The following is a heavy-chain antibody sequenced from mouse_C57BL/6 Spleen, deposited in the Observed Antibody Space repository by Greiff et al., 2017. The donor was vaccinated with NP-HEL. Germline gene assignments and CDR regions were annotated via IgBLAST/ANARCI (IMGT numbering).Heavy chain of an antibody. V-gene: IGHV14-3*01. CDR3: ARKTTVVATDAMDY. J-gene: IGHJ4*01. Sequence: VQLQQSVAELVRPGASVKLSCTASGFNIKNTYMHWVKQRPEQGLEWIGRIDPANGNTKYAPKFQGTATITADTSSDTAYLQLSSLTSEDTAIEYCARKTTVVATDAMDYWGQGTSVTVSS. D-gene: IGHD1-1*01. CDR2: IDPANGNT. CDR1: GFNIKNTY.